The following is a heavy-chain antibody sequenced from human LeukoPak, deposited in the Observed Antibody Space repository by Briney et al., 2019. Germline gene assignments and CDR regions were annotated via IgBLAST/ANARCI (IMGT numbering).Heavy chain of an antibody. CDR1: GGSFSGYY. V-gene: IGHV4-34*01. CDR2: INHSGST. J-gene: IGHJ3*02. CDR3: AKSNGYGLVDI. Sequence: SETLSLTCAVYGGSFSGYYWSWIRQPPGKGLEWIGEINHSGSTNYNPSLKSRVTISVDTSKNQFSLKLSSVTAADTAAYYCAKSNGYGLVDIWGQGTVVTVSS. D-gene: IGHD3-10*01.